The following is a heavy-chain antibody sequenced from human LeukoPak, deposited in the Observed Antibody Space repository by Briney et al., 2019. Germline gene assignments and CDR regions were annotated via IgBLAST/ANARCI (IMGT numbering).Heavy chain of an antibody. J-gene: IGHJ1*01. Sequence: ASVKVSCKASGYTFTGYYMHWVRQAPGQGLEWMGWINPNSGGTNYAQKFQGRVTMTRDTSISTAYMELSRLRSDDTAVYYCARGAVVRGVPVEYFQHWGQGTLVTVSS. CDR3: ARGAVVRGVPVEYFQH. CDR1: GYTFTGYY. V-gene: IGHV1-2*02. D-gene: IGHD3-10*01. CDR2: INPNSGGT.